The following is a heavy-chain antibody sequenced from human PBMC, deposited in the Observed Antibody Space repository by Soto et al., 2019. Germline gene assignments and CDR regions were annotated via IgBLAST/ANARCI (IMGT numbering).Heavy chain of an antibody. CDR2: IYYSGST. J-gene: IGHJ4*02. V-gene: IGHV4-30-4*01. CDR1: GDSISMGDYY. Sequence: QVQLQESGPGLVKPSQTLSLTCTVSGDSISMGDYYWSWLRQPPGKGLAWIGYIYYSGSTYYNPSLTSRVSISVDTSKNQFSLELRSVTPADTAVYYCAREFVLYYFDYWGQGTLVTVSS. D-gene: IGHD6-6*01. CDR3: AREFVLYYFDY.